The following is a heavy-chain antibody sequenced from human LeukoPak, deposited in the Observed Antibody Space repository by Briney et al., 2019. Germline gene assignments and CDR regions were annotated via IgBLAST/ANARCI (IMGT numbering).Heavy chain of an antibody. CDR1: GFTFSSSA. J-gene: IGHJ6*02. CDR3: AKFGYGYSSGRGYYYGMDV. CDR2: TGVSGS. V-gene: IGHV3-23*01. Sequence: GGSLRLSCAASGFTFSSSAMTWARQVLGKGLEWVSTTGVSGSYYADSVKGRFTISRDNSKNTLYLQMNSLRAEDTAVYYCAKFGYGYSSGRGYYYGMDVWGQGTTVTVSS. D-gene: IGHD6-19*01.